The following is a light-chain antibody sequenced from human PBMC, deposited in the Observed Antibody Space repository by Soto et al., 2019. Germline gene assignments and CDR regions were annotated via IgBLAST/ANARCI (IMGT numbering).Light chain of an antibody. CDR2: GAS. CDR1: QSVSSN. CDR3: QQYNDWPRT. V-gene: IGKV3-15*01. J-gene: IGKJ1*01. Sequence: ERVMTKARASVSVSKWERVTLSRRASQSVSSNLAWYQQKPGQAPRLLIYGASTRATDIPVRFSGSGSGTEFTLTISRLRSEDFAVYYCQQYNDWPRTFGQGTKVDIK.